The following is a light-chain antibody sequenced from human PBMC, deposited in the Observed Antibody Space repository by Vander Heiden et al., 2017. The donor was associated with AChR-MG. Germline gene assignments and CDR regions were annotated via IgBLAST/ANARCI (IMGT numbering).Light chain of an antibody. V-gene: IGLV2-14*03. CDR2: DVS. CDR1: SRDVGGYNY. J-gene: IGLJ1*01. Sequence: QSALTQPASVSGSPGQSITISCTGTSRDVGGYNYVSWYQQHPGKAPKLMIYDVSNRPSGVSNRFPGSKSGNTASLTISGLQAEDEADYYCSSYTSSSTLCVFGTGTKVTVL. CDR3: SSYTSSSTLCV.